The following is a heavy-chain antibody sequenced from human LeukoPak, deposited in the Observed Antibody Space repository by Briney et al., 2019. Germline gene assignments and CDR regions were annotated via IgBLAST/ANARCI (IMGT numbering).Heavy chain of an antibody. V-gene: IGHV3-48*03. J-gene: IGHJ5*02. CDR3: ARLRMVRGVRWFDP. Sequence: GGSLRLSCAASGFTFSSYEMNWVRQAPGKGLEWISYISSSGSTIHYADSVKGRFTISRDNAKNSLYLQMNSLRAEDTAVYYCARLRMVRGVRWFDPWGQGTLVTVSS. CDR2: ISSSGSTI. D-gene: IGHD3-10*01. CDR1: GFTFSSYE.